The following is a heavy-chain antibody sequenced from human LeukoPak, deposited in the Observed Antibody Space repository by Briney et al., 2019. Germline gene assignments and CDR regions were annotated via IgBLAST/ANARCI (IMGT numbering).Heavy chain of an antibody. CDR2: IYYSGST. Sequence: SETLSLTCTVSGGSISSSSYYWGWIRQPPGKGLEWIGSIYYSGSTYYNPSLKSRVTISVDTSKNQFSLKLSSVTAADTAVYYCARDIPPDGGYYDSSGYSGYWGQGTLVTVSS. CDR3: ARDIPPDGGYYDSSGYSGY. J-gene: IGHJ4*02. CDR1: GGSISSSSYY. V-gene: IGHV4-39*07. D-gene: IGHD3-22*01.